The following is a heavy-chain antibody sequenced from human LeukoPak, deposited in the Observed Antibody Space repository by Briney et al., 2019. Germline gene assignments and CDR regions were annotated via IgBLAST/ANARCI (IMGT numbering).Heavy chain of an antibody. D-gene: IGHD6-19*01. V-gene: IGHV1-2*06. CDR1: GYTFTGYY. J-gene: IGHJ4*02. CDR3: ARAPSYSSGWYTLDY. CDR2: INPNSGGT. Sequence: ASVKVSCKASGYTFTGYYMHWVRQAPGQGLEWMGRINPNSGGTNYAQKFQGRVTMTRDTSTSTVYMELSSLRSEDTAVYYCARAPSYSSGWYTLDYWGQGTLVTVSS.